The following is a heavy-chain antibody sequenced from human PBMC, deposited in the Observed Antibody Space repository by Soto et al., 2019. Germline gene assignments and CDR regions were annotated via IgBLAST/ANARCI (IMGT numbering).Heavy chain of an antibody. CDR3: AREGGSSTWYTS. J-gene: IGHJ5*02. V-gene: IGHV4-59*01. CDR1: GGSLSHYY. Sequence: PSETLSLTCTVSGGSLSHYYWSWIRQPPGKALEWIGFTYNSGSTNYNPPLKSRVTISVDTSKNQFSLKLTSVTAADTAVYYCAREGGSSTWYTSWGQGTLVTVS. D-gene: IGHD6-13*01. CDR2: TYNSGST.